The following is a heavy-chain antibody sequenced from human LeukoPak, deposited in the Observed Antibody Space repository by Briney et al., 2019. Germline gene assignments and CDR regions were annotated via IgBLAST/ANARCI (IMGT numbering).Heavy chain of an antibody. Sequence: GGSLRLSCAASGFTFTSFAMSWVRQAPGKGLEWVSTISRSGVATYYANSVKGRFTISRDNSKNTVYLQMNSLRAEDTAVYYCARGDDILTGYYRQQEYAFDIWGQGTMVTVSS. V-gene: IGHV3-23*01. CDR2: ISRSGVAT. D-gene: IGHD3-9*01. J-gene: IGHJ3*02. CDR1: GFTFTSFA. CDR3: ARGDDILTGYYRQQEYAFDI.